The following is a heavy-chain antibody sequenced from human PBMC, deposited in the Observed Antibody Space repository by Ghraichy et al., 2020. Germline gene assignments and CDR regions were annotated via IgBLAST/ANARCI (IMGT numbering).Heavy chain of an antibody. CDR2: INPNSGGT. CDR3: ARADPDYGDYDGAFAFDI. CDR1: GYTFTGYY. Sequence: ASVKVSCKASGYTFTGYYMHWVRQAPGQGLEWMGWINPNSGGTNYAQKFQGRVTMTRDTSISTAYMELSRLRSDDTAVYYCARADPDYGDYDGAFAFDIWGQGTMVTVSS. J-gene: IGHJ3*02. D-gene: IGHD4-17*01. V-gene: IGHV1-2*02.